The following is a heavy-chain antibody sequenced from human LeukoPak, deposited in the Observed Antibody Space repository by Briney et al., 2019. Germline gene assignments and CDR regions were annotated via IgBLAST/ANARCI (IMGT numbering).Heavy chain of an antibody. CDR3: ARGVVVVPAASYYYMDV. J-gene: IGHJ6*03. V-gene: IGHV4-59*01. Sequence: PSETLSLTCTVSGGSISSYYWSWIRQPPGKGLEWIGYIYYSGSTNYNPSLKSRATISVDTSKNQFSLKLSSVTAADTAVYYCARGVVVVPAASYYYMDVWGKGTTVTVSS. D-gene: IGHD2-2*01. CDR2: IYYSGST. CDR1: GGSISSYY.